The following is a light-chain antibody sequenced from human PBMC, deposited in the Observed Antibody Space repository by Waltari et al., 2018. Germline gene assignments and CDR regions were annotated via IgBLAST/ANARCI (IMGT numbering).Light chain of an antibody. Sequence: QSVLTQPPSVSAAPGPKVNISCSGISSNLGNNYVSWYQQLPGTAPKLLIYDNNKRPSGIPDRFSGSKSGTSATLGITGLQTGDEADYYCGTWDSSLSAGGVFGGGTKLTVL. CDR3: GTWDSSLSAGGV. J-gene: IGLJ3*02. CDR2: DNN. CDR1: SSNLGNNY. V-gene: IGLV1-51*01.